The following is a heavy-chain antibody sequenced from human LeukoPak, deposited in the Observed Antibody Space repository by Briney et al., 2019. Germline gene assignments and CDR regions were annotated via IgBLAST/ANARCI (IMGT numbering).Heavy chain of an antibody. D-gene: IGHD3-22*01. V-gene: IGHV3-30*03. CDR3: ARDIDSSGYDLLLLGY. J-gene: IGHJ4*02. Sequence: GGSLRLSCAASGFTFSDYYMSWIRQAPGKGLEWVAVISYDGSNKYYADSVKGRFTISRDNSKNTLYLQMNSLRAEDTAVYYCARDIDSSGYDLLLLGYWGQGTLVTVSS. CDR2: ISYDGSNK. CDR1: GFTFSDYY.